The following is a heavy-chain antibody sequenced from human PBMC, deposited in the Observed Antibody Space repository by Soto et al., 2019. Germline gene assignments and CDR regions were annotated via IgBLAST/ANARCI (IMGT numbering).Heavy chain of an antibody. CDR2: ISGSGDTT. V-gene: IGHV3-23*01. J-gene: IGHJ4*02. D-gene: IGHD1-7*01. Sequence: GSLRLSCAASGFTFSRFAMSWVRQAPGAGLEWVSAISGSGDTTFYADSVQGRFTISRDDSKNMLYLQMNSLRAEDTAVYYCALLPSCATNSCPSWNYAVDYWGQGTLVTVSS. CDR3: ALLPSCATNSCPSWNYAVDY. CDR1: GFTFSRFA.